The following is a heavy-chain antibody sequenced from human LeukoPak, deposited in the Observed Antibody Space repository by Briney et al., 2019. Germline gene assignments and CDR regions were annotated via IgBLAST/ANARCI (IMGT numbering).Heavy chain of an antibody. CDR1: GYTFTSYD. V-gene: IGHV1-8*01. D-gene: IGHD4-17*01. Sequence: ASVKVSCKASGYTFTSYDINWVRQATGQGLEWMGWMNPNSGNTGYAQKFQGRVTMTRNTSISTAYMELSSLRSEDTAVYYCARMAVTTRYYHYYMDVWGKGTTVTISS. J-gene: IGHJ6*03. CDR3: ARMAVTTRYYHYYMDV. CDR2: MNPNSGNT.